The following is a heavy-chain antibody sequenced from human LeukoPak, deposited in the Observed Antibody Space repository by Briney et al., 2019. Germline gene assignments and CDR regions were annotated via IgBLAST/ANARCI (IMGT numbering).Heavy chain of an antibody. Sequence: PSKTLSLTCTVSGGSISSYYWSWIRQPPGKGLEWIGYIYYSGSTNYNPSLKSRVTISVDTSKNQFSLKLSSVTAADTAVYYCARDRLSDSGYRQYYYYGMDVWGQGTTVTVSS. D-gene: IGHD3-22*01. CDR1: GGSISSYY. CDR2: IYYSGST. CDR3: ARDRLSDSGYRQYYYYGMDV. J-gene: IGHJ6*02. V-gene: IGHV4-59*01.